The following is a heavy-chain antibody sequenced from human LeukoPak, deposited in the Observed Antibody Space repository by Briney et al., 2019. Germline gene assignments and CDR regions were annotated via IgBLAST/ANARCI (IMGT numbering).Heavy chain of an antibody. CDR2: ITSRGSST. D-gene: IGHD5-12*01. CDR3: ARDLGGYDFGY. Sequence: RAGGSLRLSCAVSGFTFSSYEMNWVRQAPGKGLEWVSYITSRGSSTHYADSVKGRFTISRDNAKNSLYLQMNSLRAEDTAVYYCARDLGGYDFGYWGQGTLVTVS. CDR1: GFTFSSYE. V-gene: IGHV3-48*03. J-gene: IGHJ4*02.